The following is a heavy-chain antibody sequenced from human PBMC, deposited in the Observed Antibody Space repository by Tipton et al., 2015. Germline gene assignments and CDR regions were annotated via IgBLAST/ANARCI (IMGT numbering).Heavy chain of an antibody. Sequence: SLRLSCAASGFTFSNYDMHWVRQATGKGLEWVSGIGIAGDTYYPGSVKGRFTISRENAKNSLYLQMNSLRAGDTAVYYCARDKDYGDYGGFDCWGQGTLVTVSS. CDR2: IGIAGDT. D-gene: IGHD4-17*01. CDR3: ARDKDYGDYGGFDC. V-gene: IGHV3-13*01. CDR1: GFTFSNYD. J-gene: IGHJ4*02.